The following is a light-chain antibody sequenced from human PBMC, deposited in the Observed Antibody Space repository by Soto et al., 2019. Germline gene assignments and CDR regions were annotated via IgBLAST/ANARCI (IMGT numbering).Light chain of an antibody. J-gene: IGKJ4*01. CDR1: QSIRSY. Sequence: DIQMTQSPSSLSASGGDRVTITCLASQSIRSYLDWYQQKPGKAPKLLIYAASSLQSGVPSRFSGSGSGTDFTLTISSLQPEDFETYYCQQSYSTPLTFGGGTKVDIK. CDR2: AAS. CDR3: QQSYSTPLT. V-gene: IGKV1-39*01.